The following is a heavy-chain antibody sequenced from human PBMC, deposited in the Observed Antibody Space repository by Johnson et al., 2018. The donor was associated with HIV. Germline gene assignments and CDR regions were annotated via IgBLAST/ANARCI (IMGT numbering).Heavy chain of an antibody. D-gene: IGHD1-26*01. CDR1: GFTFGNYA. CDR3: SKGALEWELLAGDAFDI. CDR2: ISWNSGSI. V-gene: IGHV3-9*01. J-gene: IGHJ3*02. Sequence: VQLVESGGGFVQPGRSLRLSCAASGFTFGNYAMNWVRQAPGKGLEWVSGISWNSGSIGYADSVKGRFTISRDNAKNSLYLQMNSLRTEDNALYYCSKGALEWELLAGDAFDIWGQGTMVTVSS.